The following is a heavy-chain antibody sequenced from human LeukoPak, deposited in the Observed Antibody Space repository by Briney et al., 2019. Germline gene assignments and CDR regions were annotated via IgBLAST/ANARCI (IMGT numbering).Heavy chain of an antibody. V-gene: IGHV3-13*04. Sequence: TGGSLRLSCAASGFTFSSYDMHWVRQATGKGLEWVSVIGTFGDTYYAGSVKRRLTISRENAKNSLYLQMNSLPAGDTAVYFCARVGSSGWPNYFDSWGQGTLVTVSS. D-gene: IGHD6-19*01. CDR3: ARVGSSGWPNYFDS. CDR1: GFTFSSYD. CDR2: IGTFGDT. J-gene: IGHJ4*02.